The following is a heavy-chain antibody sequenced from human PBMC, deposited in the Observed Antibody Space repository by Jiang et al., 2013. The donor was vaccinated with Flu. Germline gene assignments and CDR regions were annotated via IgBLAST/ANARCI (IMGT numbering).Heavy chain of an antibody. CDR2: IIPILGIA. V-gene: IGHV1-69*04. D-gene: IGHD6-19*01. J-gene: IGHJ5*02. CDR3: ARDPSIAVAGTQWFWFDP. Sequence: SGAEVKKPGSSVKVSCKASGGTFSSYAISWVRQAPGQGLEWMGRIIPILGIANYAQKFQGRVTITADKSTSTAYMELSSLRSEDTAVYYCARDPSIAVAGTQWFWFDPWGQGTLVTVSS. CDR1: GGTFSSYA.